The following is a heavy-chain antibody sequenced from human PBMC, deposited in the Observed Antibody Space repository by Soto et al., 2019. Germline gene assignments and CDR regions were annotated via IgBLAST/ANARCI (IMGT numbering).Heavy chain of an antibody. CDR1: GFTFSSYG. D-gene: IGHD1-26*01. Sequence: VQLVESGGGVVQPGRSLRLSCAASGFTFSSYGMHWVRQAPGKGLEWVAVIWYDGSNKYYADSVKGRFTISRDNSKNTLYLQMNSLRAEDTAVYYCARSSGSYLAYFDYWGQGTLVTVSS. CDR2: IWYDGSNK. J-gene: IGHJ4*02. CDR3: ARSSGSYLAYFDY. V-gene: IGHV3-33*01.